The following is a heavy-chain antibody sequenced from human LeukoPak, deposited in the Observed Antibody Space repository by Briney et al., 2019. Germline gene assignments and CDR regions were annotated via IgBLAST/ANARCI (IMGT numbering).Heavy chain of an antibody. CDR2: IKSKTDGGTT. CDR3: TTETGLERLDFDY. Sequence: PGGSLRLSCAASGFTFSNAWMSWVRQAPGKGLEWVGRIKSKTDGGTTDYAAPVKGRFTISRDDSKNTLYLQMNSLKTEDTAVYYCTTETGLERLDFDYWGQGTLVTVSS. V-gene: IGHV3-15*01. CDR1: GFTFSNAW. J-gene: IGHJ4*02. D-gene: IGHD1-1*01.